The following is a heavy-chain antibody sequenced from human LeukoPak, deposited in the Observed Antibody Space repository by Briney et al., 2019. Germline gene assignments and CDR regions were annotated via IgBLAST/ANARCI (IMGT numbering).Heavy chain of an antibody. CDR3: ARGTIAVAGSPHFDY. D-gene: IGHD6-19*01. J-gene: IGHJ4*02. Sequence: GESLKISCKGSGYSFTSYWIGWVRQMPGKGLEWMGIIYPGDSDTRYSPSFQGQVTISADKSISTAYLQWSSLKASDTAMYYCARGTIAVAGSPHFDYWGRGTLVTVSS. CDR1: GYSFTSYW. V-gene: IGHV5-51*01. CDR2: IYPGDSDT.